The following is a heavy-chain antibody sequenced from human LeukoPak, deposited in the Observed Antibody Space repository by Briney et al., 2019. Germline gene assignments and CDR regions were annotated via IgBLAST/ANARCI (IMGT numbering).Heavy chain of an antibody. D-gene: IGHD3-16*02. CDR2: INPNSGGT. Sequence: ASVKVSCKASGYTFTGYYMHWVRQAPGQGLEWMGWINPNSGGTNYAQKFQGRVTMTRDTSISTARMELSRLRSDDTAVYYCARDLPGFTIYDYVWGSYRPFDYWGQGTLVTVFS. CDR1: GYTFTGYY. J-gene: IGHJ4*02. CDR3: ARDLPGFTIYDYVWGSYRPFDY. V-gene: IGHV1-2*02.